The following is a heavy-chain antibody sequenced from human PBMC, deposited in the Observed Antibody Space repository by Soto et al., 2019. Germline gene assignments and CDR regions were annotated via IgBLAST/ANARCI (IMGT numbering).Heavy chain of an antibody. CDR3: ARWYSGYYDY. J-gene: IGHJ4*02. CDR1: GGSISSYY. D-gene: IGHD3-22*01. Sequence: QVQLQESGPGLVKPSETLSLTCTVSGGSISSYYWSWIRQPPGKGLEWIGYIYYSGSTNYNPSLKSRYTISVDTSKNQFSLKLSSVTAADTAVYYCARWYSGYYDYWGQGTLVTVSS. CDR2: IYYSGST. V-gene: IGHV4-59*01.